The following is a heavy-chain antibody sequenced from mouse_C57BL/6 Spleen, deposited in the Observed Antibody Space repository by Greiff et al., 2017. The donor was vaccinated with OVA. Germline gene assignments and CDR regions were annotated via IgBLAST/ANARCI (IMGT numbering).Heavy chain of an antibody. CDR3: TTHYSNYAFDY. CDR1: GFNIKDYY. CDR2: IDPEDGDT. V-gene: IGHV14-1*01. Sequence: VQLQQSGAELVRPGASVKLSCTASGFNIKDYYMHWVKQRPEQGLEWIGRIDPEDGDTEYAPKFPGKATMTADTSSNTAYLQLSSLTSEDTAIYYCTTHYSNYAFDYWGQGTTLTVSA. J-gene: IGHJ2*01. D-gene: IGHD2-5*01.